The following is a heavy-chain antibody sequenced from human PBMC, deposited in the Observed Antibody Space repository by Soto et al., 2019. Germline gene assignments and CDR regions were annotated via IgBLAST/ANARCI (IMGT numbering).Heavy chain of an antibody. Sequence: GASVKVSCKASGYTFTSNGIRWVRQAPGQRLEWMGWISAYNGNTNYAQKLQGRVTMTTDTSTSTAYMELRSLRSDDTAVYYCAREFSSYYYDSSGERYYYYGMDVWGQGTTVTVSS. CDR2: ISAYNGNT. D-gene: IGHD3-22*01. V-gene: IGHV1-18*01. CDR1: GYTFTSNG. J-gene: IGHJ6*02. CDR3: AREFSSYYYDSSGERYYYYGMDV.